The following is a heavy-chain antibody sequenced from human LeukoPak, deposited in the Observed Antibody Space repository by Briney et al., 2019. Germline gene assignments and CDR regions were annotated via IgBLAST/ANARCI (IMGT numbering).Heavy chain of an antibody. CDR1: GFTFSSYA. D-gene: IGHD3-9*01. J-gene: IGHJ4*02. V-gene: IGHV3-23*01. CDR3: AKDREPYYDILIPEALGY. CDR2: ISGSGGST. Sequence: PGGSLRLSCAASGFTFSSYAMSWVRQAPGKGLEWVSAISGSGGSTYYADSVKGRFTISRDNSKNTLYLQMDSLRAEDTAVYYCAKDREPYYDILIPEALGYWGQGTLVTVSS.